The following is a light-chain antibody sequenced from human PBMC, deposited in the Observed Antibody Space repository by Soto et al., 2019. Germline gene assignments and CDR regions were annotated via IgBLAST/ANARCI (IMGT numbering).Light chain of an antibody. Sequence: IHISHSPSSLSSSVVYIFTITCRASHSISNYLNWYQQKPGTAPKVLIYHASNLQSGVPSRFSGSGSGTEFTLTISSLQPDDFATYYCQQYNSYSFGQGTKVDIK. CDR2: HAS. J-gene: IGKJ1*01. CDR3: QQYNSYS. CDR1: HSISNY. V-gene: IGKV1-5*01.